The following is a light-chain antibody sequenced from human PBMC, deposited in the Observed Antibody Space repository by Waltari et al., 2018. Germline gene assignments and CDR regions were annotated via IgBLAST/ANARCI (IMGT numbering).Light chain of an antibody. CDR1: QTVLYSSNNKNY. J-gene: IGKJ1*01. V-gene: IGKV4-1*01. CDR3: QQYYSTPWT. CDR2: WAS. Sequence: DIVMTQSPDSLAVSLGERATFNCKSSQTVLYSSNNKNYLFWYQQKPGQPPKLLIYWASTRQSGVPDRFSGSGSGTDFTLTISSLQTEDVAVYYCQQYYSTPWTFGQGTKVEIK.